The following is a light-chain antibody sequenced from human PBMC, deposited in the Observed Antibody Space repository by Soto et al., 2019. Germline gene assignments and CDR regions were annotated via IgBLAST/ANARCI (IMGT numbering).Light chain of an antibody. CDR2: GAS. J-gene: IGKJ5*01. V-gene: IGKV3-15*01. CDR1: QSVRNN. Sequence: ILMTQSPVTLSVSPGDRATLSCRASQSVRNNLAWYQQKPGQAPRLLIYGASNRATGIPDRFSGSGSGTEFTLTISRLQSEDFAVYYCQKYNNWPPITFGQGTRLE. CDR3: QKYNNWPPIT.